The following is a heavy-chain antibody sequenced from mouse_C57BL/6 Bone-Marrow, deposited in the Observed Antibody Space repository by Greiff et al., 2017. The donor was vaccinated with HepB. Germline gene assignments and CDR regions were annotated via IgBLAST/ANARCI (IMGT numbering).Heavy chain of an antibody. D-gene: IGHD1-1*01. CDR3: ASPRFITRLDY. V-gene: IGHV1-9*01. J-gene: IGHJ2*01. CDR2: ILPGSGST. Sequence: VQLQESGAELMKPGASVKLSCKATGYTFTGYWIEWVKQRPGHGLEWIGEILPGSGSTYYNEKFKGKATFTADTSSNTAYLQLSSLTTEDSAINYCASPRFITRLDYWGQSTTLTVSS. CDR1: GYTFTGYW.